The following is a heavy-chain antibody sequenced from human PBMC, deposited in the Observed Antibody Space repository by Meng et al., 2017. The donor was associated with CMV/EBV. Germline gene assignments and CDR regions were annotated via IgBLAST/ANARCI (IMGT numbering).Heavy chain of an antibody. V-gene: IGHV3-74*01. CDR1: GFTFSSYW. CDR2: INSDGSST. D-gene: IGHD3-3*01. Sequence: GESLKISCAASGFTFSSYWMHWVRQAPGKGLVWVSRINSDGSSTSYADSVKGRFTISRDNAKNTLYLQMNSLRAEDTAVYYCAREPPGQYYDFWSGSGNFDYWGQGTLVTVSS. J-gene: IGHJ4*02. CDR3: AREPPGQYYDFWSGSGNFDY.